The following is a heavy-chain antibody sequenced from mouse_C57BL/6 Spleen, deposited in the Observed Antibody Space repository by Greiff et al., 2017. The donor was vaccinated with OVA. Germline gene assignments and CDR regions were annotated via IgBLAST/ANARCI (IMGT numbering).Heavy chain of an antibody. V-gene: IGHV5-17*01. CDR3: ARKYGYYGCVY. J-gene: IGHJ3*01. CDR2: ISSGSSTI. D-gene: IGHD2-3*01. CDR1: GFTFSDYG. Sequence: EVMLVESGGGLVKPGGSLKLSCAASGFTFSDYGMHWVRQAPEKGLEWVAYISSGSSTIYYADTVKGRFTISRDNAKNTLFLQMTSLTSEDTAMYYCARKYGYYGCVYGGQGTRVTVSA.